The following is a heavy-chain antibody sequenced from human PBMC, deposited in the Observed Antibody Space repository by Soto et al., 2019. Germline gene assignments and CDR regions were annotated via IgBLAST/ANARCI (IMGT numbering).Heavy chain of an antibody. CDR1: GFTFSDYA. V-gene: IGHV3-23*01. CDR2: ISGSAGST. J-gene: IGHJ4*02. D-gene: IGHD6-13*01. CDR3: AKEEGSTWYPTDY. Sequence: EVQLLESGGDLVQPGGSLRLSCATSGFTFSDYAMTWVRQAPGKGLEWVSVISGSAGSTYYADSVKDRFTISRDNSKNTLYLQMNSLRAEDTAVYYCAKEEGSTWYPTDYWGQGTLVTVSS.